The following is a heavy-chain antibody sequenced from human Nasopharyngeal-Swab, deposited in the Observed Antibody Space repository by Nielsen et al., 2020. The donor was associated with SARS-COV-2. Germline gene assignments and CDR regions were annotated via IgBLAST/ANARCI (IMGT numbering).Heavy chain of an antibody. CDR2: ISSSSSYT. J-gene: IGHJ4*02. V-gene: IGHV3-21*04. D-gene: IGHD3-9*01. Sequence: GESLKISCAASGFTFSSYSMNWVRQAPGKGLEWVSSISSSSSYTYYADSVKGRFTISRDNSKNTLYLQMNSLRAEDTAVYYCAAPTGYWGQGTLVTVSS. CDR3: AAPTGY. CDR1: GFTFSSYS.